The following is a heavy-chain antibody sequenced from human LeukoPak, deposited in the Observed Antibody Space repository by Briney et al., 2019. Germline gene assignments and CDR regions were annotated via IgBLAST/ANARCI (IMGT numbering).Heavy chain of an antibody. CDR3: TKNIVVVPVAIGY. Sequence: GGSLRLSCAASGFTFNNYTMSWVRQAPGKGLEWVSAISGSGGSTYYADSVKGRFTISRDSFKSTLHLQMNSLRAEDTAVYYCTKNIVVVPVAIGYWGQGTLVTVSS. CDR1: GFTFNNYT. CDR2: ISGSGGST. D-gene: IGHD2-2*02. J-gene: IGHJ4*02. V-gene: IGHV3-23*01.